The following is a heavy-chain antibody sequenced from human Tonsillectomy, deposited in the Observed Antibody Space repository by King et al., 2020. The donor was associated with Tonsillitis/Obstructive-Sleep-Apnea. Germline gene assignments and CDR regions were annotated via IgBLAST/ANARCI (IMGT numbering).Heavy chain of an antibody. CDR3: ARDKILYQQDGYFDL. CDR1: GFTFSNYI. J-gene: IGHJ2*01. Sequence: VQLVESGGGVVQPGRSLRLSCAGSGFTFSNYIIHWVRQAPGKGLEWVALISYDGSNEYFADSVKGRFTISRDNSKNTVYLQMNSLRAEDTAVYYCARDKILYQQDGYFDLWGRGTLVTVSS. CDR2: ISYDGSNE. V-gene: IGHV3-30*04. D-gene: IGHD2-8*01.